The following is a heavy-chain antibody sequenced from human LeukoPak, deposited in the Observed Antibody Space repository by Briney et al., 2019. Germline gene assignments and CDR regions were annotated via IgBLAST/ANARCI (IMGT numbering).Heavy chain of an antibody. Sequence: GGSLRLSCAASGFTFNSYSMNWVRQAPGKGLEWISSISSSTSFIAYADSVKGRFTISRDNAKNSLFLQINSLRAEDTAVYYCANGGTYSSGPWGQGTLVTVSS. D-gene: IGHD3-22*01. V-gene: IGHV3-21*01. CDR2: ISSSTSFI. CDR1: GFTFNSYS. J-gene: IGHJ5*02. CDR3: ANGGTYSSGP.